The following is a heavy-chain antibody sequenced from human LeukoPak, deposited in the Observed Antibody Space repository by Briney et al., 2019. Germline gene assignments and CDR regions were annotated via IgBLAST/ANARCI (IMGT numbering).Heavy chain of an antibody. CDR2: INPSGGST. CDR3: ARSPNYDILTGYGMDV. V-gene: IGHV1-46*01. J-gene: IGHJ6*02. D-gene: IGHD3-9*01. Sequence: GASVKVSCKASGYTFTSYYMHWVRQAPGQGLEWMGIINPSGGSTSYAQKFQGRVTMTRDTSTSTVYMELSSLRSEDTAAYYCARSPNYDILTGYGMDVWGQGTTVTVSS. CDR1: GYTFTSYY.